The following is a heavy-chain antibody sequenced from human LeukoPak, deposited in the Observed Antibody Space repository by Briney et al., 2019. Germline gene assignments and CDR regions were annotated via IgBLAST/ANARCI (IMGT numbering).Heavy chain of an antibody. D-gene: IGHD2-15*01. V-gene: IGHV3-48*01. Sequence: GGSLRLSCAASGFPLSSYSINWVRQAPGKGLEWVSYISSSGSAIYYVDSVKGRFTVSRDNAKNSLFLQMNSPRAEDTAVYYCVRVKGSYFDYWGQGALVTVPS. J-gene: IGHJ4*02. CDR1: GFPLSSYS. CDR3: VRVKGSYFDY. CDR2: ISSSGSAI.